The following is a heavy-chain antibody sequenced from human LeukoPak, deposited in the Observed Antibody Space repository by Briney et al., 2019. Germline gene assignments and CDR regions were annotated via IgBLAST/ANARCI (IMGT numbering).Heavy chain of an antibody. J-gene: IGHJ5*02. Sequence: SKTPSLTCTVSGGSISSYYWSWIRQPPGKGLEWIGYIYYSGSTNYNPSLKSRVTISVDTSKNQFSLKLSSVTAADTAVYYCARLWAAAGTLGYHWFDPWGQGTLVTVSS. CDR1: GGSISSYY. D-gene: IGHD6-13*01. V-gene: IGHV4-59*08. CDR2: IYYSGST. CDR3: ARLWAAAGTLGYHWFDP.